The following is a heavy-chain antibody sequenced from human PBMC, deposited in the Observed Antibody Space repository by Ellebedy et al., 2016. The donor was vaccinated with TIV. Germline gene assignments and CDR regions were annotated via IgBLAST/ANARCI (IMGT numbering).Heavy chain of an antibody. CDR1: QFTFSSYT. D-gene: IGHD6-25*01. CDR3: ARGSEGSGFDY. Sequence: LSLTCAASQFTFSSYTLHWVRQAPGKGLEWVAFISSDGNIKDYVDSVKGRFTISRDNSKKTVYLQMNSLRLEDTAIYYCARGSEGSGFDYWGQGTLVTVSS. V-gene: IGHV3-30-3*01. J-gene: IGHJ4*02. CDR2: ISSDGNIK.